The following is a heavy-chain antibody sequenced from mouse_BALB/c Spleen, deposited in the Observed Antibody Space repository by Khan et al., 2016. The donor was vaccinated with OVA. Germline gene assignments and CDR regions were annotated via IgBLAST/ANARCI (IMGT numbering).Heavy chain of an antibody. J-gene: IGHJ2*01. CDR1: GFTFSDYY. V-gene: IGHV5-4*02. Sequence: EVELVESGGGLVKPGGSLKLSCAASGFTFSDYYMYWVRQTPEKRLEWVATISDGGSYTYYPDSVKGRFTISRDNAKNNLYLQMSSLKSEDTAMYYGAGGGNWSFNYWGQGTTLTVSS. CDR3: AGGGNWSFNY. D-gene: IGHD4-1*01. CDR2: ISDGGSYT.